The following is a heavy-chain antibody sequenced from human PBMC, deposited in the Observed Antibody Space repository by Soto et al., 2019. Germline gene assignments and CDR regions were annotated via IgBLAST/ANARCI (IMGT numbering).Heavy chain of an antibody. Sequence: PGGSLRLSCETSDFTFRTSWMNWVRQAPGKGLEWVANIKTDGSVTNYEYSVKGRFTISRDNVRNSVSLQMKSLRVEDTAVYFCFGGNGGAXWGQGTLVTVSX. J-gene: IGHJ4*02. CDR1: DFTFRTSW. V-gene: IGHV3-7*03. D-gene: IGHD2-21*01. CDR3: FGGNGGAX. CDR2: IKTDGSVT.